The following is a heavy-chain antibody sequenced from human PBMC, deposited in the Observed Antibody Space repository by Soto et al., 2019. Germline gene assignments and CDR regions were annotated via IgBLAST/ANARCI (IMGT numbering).Heavy chain of an antibody. CDR3: ARGSILTGSMDWFDP. V-gene: IGHV1-46*03. Sequence: ASVKVSCTASGYTFTSYYMHWVRQAPGQGLEWMGIINPSGGSTSYAQKFQGRVTMTRDTSTSTVYMELSSLRSEDTAVYYCARGSILTGSMDWFDPWGQGTLVTVSS. CDR2: INPSGGST. J-gene: IGHJ5*02. CDR1: GYTFTSYY. D-gene: IGHD3-9*01.